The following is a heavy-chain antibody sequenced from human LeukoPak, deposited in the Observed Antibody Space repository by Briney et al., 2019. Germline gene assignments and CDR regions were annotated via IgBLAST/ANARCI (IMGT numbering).Heavy chain of an antibody. V-gene: IGHV3-7*01. Sequence: GGSLRLSCAASGFTFNTYWMTWVRQAPGKGLEWAANIKQDGSDKRYVDSVKGRFTISRDNAKNSLYLQVNSLRAEDTAVYYCVRGMDVWGKGTTVTVSS. CDR1: GFTFNTYW. CDR3: VRGMDV. J-gene: IGHJ6*03. CDR2: IKQDGSDK.